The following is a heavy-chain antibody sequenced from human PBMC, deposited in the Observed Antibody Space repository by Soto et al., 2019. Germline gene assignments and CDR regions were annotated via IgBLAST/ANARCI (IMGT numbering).Heavy chain of an antibody. J-gene: IGHJ4*02. CDR3: ARTTTTKSRDY. CDR1: GFTFSSYD. CDR2: ISVTGSGT. V-gene: IGHV3-23*01. Sequence: EVQLLESGGGLVXXXGSLGLXXXXXGFTFSSYDMSWVRQAPGKGLEYVSSISVTGSGTYYADSVKGRFTISRDNSKNTLYLQMNSLRVEDTAVYYCARTTTTKSRDYWGQGTLVTVSS. D-gene: IGHD4-17*01.